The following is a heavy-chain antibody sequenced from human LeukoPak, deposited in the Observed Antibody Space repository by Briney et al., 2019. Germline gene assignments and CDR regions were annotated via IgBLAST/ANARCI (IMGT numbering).Heavy chain of an antibody. Sequence: GGSLRLSCAASGFTFSTYGMHWVRQAPGKGLEWVAFIHYDGGNEYNGDSVKGRFTISRGNSKNTLYPQMNSLRPEDTAVYYCARGLPSSTRTYNWFDPWGPGTLVTVSS. V-gene: IGHV3-30*02. D-gene: IGHD2-2*01. CDR2: IHYDGGNE. CDR3: ARGLPSSTRTYNWFDP. CDR1: GFTFSTYG. J-gene: IGHJ5*02.